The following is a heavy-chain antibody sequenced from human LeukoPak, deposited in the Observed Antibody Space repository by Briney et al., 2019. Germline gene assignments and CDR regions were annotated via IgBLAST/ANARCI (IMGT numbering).Heavy chain of an antibody. D-gene: IGHD6-19*01. Sequence: GGTLRLSCAASGFIFNNYALSWVRQTPGKGLEWVSAISGSGRNTYYADSVKGRFTISRDNSKNTLYLQMNSLRAEDTAVYYCAKGRGSSGWYMGFDWFDPWGQGTLVTVSS. CDR1: GFIFNNYA. V-gene: IGHV3-23*01. CDR3: AKGRGSSGWYMGFDWFDP. CDR2: ISGSGRNT. J-gene: IGHJ5*02.